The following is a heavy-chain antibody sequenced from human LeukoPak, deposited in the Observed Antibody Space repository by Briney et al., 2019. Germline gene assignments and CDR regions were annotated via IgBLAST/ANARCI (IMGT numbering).Heavy chain of an antibody. Sequence: PGGSLRLSCAASGFTFSNAWMSWVRQAPGKGLEWVGRIKSKTDGGTTDYAAPVKGRFTISRDDSKNTLYLQMNSLKTEDTAVYYCTTVLTAYYDILTGYCYFDYWGQGTLVTVSS. V-gene: IGHV3-15*01. J-gene: IGHJ4*02. D-gene: IGHD3-9*01. CDR2: IKSKTDGGTT. CDR3: TTVLTAYYDILTGYCYFDY. CDR1: GFTFSNAW.